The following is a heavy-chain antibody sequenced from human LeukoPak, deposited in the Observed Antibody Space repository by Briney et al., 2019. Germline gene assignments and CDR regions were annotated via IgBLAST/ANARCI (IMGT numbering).Heavy chain of an antibody. CDR1: GFIFSDYE. CDR3: AKDFVVVPGNVNYFDY. Sequence: GGSLRLSCAASGFIFSDYEMNWVRQAPGKGLEWVSAISGSGDNTYYADSVKGRFTVSRDNSKNTLYVQMKSLRAEDTAVYYCAKDFVVVPGNVNYFDYWGQGTLVTVSS. V-gene: IGHV3-23*01. J-gene: IGHJ4*02. CDR2: ISGSGDNT. D-gene: IGHD2-21*02.